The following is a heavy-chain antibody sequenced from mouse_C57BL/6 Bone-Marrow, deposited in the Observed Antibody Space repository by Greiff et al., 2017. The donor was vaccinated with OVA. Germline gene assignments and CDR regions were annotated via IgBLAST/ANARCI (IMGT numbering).Heavy chain of an antibody. V-gene: IGHV3-6*01. D-gene: IGHD2-2*01. Sequence: DVHLVESGPGLVKPSQSLSLTCSVTGYSITSGYYWNWIRQFPGNKLEWMGYISYDGSNNYNPSLKNRISITRDTSKNQFFLKLNSVTTEDTATYYCAREYGFYYFDYWGQGTTLTVSS. CDR2: ISYDGSN. J-gene: IGHJ2*01. CDR3: AREYGFYYFDY. CDR1: GYSITSGYY.